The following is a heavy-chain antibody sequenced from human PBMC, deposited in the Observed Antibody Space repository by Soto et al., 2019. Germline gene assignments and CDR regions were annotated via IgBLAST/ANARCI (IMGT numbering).Heavy chain of an antibody. CDR1: GFQFRSYA. CDR2: ISGNGGST. CDR3: AGAVAVPMAIGY. D-gene: IGHD6-19*01. J-gene: IGHJ4*02. Sequence: GGSLRLSCAASGFQFRSYAMTWVRQAPGKGLEWVSGISGNGGSTYYADSVKGRFTISRDNAKNTLYLQMNSLRAEDTAVYYCAGAVAVPMAIGYWGQGTLVTVSS. V-gene: IGHV3-23*01.